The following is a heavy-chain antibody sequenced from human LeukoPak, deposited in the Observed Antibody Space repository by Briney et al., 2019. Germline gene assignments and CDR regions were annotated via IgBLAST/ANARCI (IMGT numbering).Heavy chain of an antibody. CDR1: GFTFDDYA. D-gene: IGHD1/OR15-1a*01. Sequence: GGSLRLSCAASGFTFDDYAMLWVRQAPGKGLEWVSGISWNSGSIGYADSVKGRFTISRDNAKNSLYLQMNSLRAEDTALYYCANAGTAFDYWGQGTLVTVSS. J-gene: IGHJ4*02. CDR3: ANAGTAFDY. V-gene: IGHV3-9*01. CDR2: ISWNSGSI.